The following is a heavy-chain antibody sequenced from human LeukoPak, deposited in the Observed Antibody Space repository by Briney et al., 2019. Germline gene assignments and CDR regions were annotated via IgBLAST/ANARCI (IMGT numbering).Heavy chain of an antibody. Sequence: SETLSFTCAVYGGSFSGYYWSWIRQPPGKGLEWIGEINHSGSTNYNPSLKSRVTISVDTSKNQFSLKLSSVTAADTAVYYCARAQTVLRFLEWSTDNPYNWFDPWGQGTLVTVSS. CDR3: ARAQTVLRFLEWSTDNPYNWFDP. D-gene: IGHD3-3*01. J-gene: IGHJ5*02. V-gene: IGHV4-34*01. CDR1: GGSFSGYY. CDR2: INHSGST.